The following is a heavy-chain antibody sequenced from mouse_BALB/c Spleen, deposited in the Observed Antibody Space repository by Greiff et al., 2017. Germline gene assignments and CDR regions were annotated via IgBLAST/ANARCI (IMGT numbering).Heavy chain of an antibody. J-gene: IGHJ4*01. D-gene: IGHD2-10*02. V-gene: IGHV1S29*02. CDR2: IYPYNGGT. Sequence: VHVKQSGPELVKPGASVKISCKASGYTFTDYNMHWVKQSHGKSLEWIGYIYPYNGGTGFNQKFKSKATLTVDNSSSTAYMELRSLTSEDSAVYYCAREYGNYEDAMDYWGQGTSVTVSS. CDR3: AREYGNYEDAMDY. CDR1: GYTFTDYN.